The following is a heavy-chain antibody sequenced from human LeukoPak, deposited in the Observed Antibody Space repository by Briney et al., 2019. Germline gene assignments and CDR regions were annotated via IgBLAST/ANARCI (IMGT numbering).Heavy chain of an antibody. CDR1: GGSISSSNW. V-gene: IGHV4-4*02. CDR2: IYHSGST. Sequence: SETLSLTCAVSGGSISSSNWWSWVRQPPGKGLEWIGEIYHSGSTNYNPSLKSRVTISVDTSKSQFSLKLSSVTAADTAVYYCARHKYYYDSSGRRFDYWGQGTLVTVSS. CDR3: ARHKYYYDSSGRRFDY. J-gene: IGHJ4*02. D-gene: IGHD3-22*01.